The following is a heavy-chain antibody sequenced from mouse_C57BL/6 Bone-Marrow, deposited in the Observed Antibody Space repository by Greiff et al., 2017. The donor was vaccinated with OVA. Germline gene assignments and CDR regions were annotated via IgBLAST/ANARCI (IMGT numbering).Heavy chain of an antibody. Sequence: EVKVEESGPGLVKPSQSLSLTCSVTGYSITSGYYWNWIRQFPGNKLEWMGYISYDGSNNYNPSLKNRISITRDTSKNQFFLKLNSVTTEDTATYYCARGLLPSWFAYWGQGTLVTVSA. CDR3: ARGLLPSWFAY. D-gene: IGHD2-3*01. J-gene: IGHJ3*01. V-gene: IGHV3-6*01. CDR2: ISYDGSN. CDR1: GYSITSGYY.